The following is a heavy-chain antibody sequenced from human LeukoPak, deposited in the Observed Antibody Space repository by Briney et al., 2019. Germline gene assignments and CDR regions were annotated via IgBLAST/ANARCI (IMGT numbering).Heavy chain of an antibody. CDR1: GYSFNGHF. J-gene: IGHJ4*02. Sequence: ASVKVSCKSSGYSFNGHFIHWVRQAPGQGSEWMGWIDPNSGVTKYAQKFQGRVTMARDTSITTTYMDLSRLSSDDTAVYYCARRGYSGYDFDYWGQGTLVTVSS. D-gene: IGHD5-12*01. CDR2: IDPNSGVT. V-gene: IGHV1-2*02. CDR3: ARRGYSGYDFDY.